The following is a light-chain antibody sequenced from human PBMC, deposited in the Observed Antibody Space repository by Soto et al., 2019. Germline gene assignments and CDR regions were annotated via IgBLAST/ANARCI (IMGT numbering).Light chain of an antibody. Sequence: DIQMTQSPYSLSASVGDSVTITCRASQNIRTYLNWYQQKPGRAPKLLIHSASALPSGVPSRFSGSGSGTEFTLTMSGLQPEDFATYYCQQGHATPYTFGQGTKGEIK. CDR1: QNIRTY. J-gene: IGKJ2*01. CDR2: SAS. CDR3: QQGHATPYT. V-gene: IGKV1-39*01.